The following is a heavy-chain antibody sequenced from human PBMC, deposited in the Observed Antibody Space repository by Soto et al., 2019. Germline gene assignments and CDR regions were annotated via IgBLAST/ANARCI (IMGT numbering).Heavy chain of an antibody. CDR1: GYTFTSYD. Sequence: ASVKVSCKASGYTFTSYDINWVRQAPGQRLEWMGIIKPSGGSTTYAQNFQGRVTMTRDTSTSTVYMELSSLRSEDTAIYYCTRDSASDRTFDYWGQGTLVTVSS. V-gene: IGHV1-46*01. J-gene: IGHJ4*02. CDR3: TRDSASDRTFDY. CDR2: IKPSGGST.